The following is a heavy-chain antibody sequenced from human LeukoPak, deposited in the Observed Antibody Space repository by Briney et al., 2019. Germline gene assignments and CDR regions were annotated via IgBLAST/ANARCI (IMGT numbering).Heavy chain of an antibody. CDR3: AKDTVKVATIRRVPHYMDV. Sequence: GGSLRLSCAASGFTLSSYAMSWVRQAPGKGLEWVSAISVSGNTYHADSVKGRFTISRDSSKNTLYLQMNSLRAEDTALYYCAKDTVKVATIRRVPHYMDVWGKGTTVTISS. J-gene: IGHJ6*03. CDR2: ISVSGNT. CDR1: GFTLSSYA. V-gene: IGHV3-23*01. D-gene: IGHD5-12*01.